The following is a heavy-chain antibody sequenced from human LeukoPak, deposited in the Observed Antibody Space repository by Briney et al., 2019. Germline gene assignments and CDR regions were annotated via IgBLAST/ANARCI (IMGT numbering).Heavy chain of an antibody. CDR2: ISSNGGST. V-gene: IGHV3-64*01. CDR1: GFTFSSFA. CDR3: ARAEAGHYFDY. D-gene: IGHD6-19*01. Sequence: GSLRLSCAASGFTFSSFAMHWVRQAPGKGLEYVSAISSNGGSTFYANSVKGRFTISRDNAENTLYLQMGSLRAEDMAVYYCARAEAGHYFDYWGQGTLVTASS. J-gene: IGHJ4*02.